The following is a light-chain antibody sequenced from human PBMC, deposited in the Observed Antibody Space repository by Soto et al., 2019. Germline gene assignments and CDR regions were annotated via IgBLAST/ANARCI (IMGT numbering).Light chain of an antibody. V-gene: IGKV2D-29*02. Sequence: DVVMTQTPLSLSVAPGQPASISCKSSQSLLHITGETFLFWYLQKPGQSPQLLIYEVSTRVSGVPDRVSAGRSAADFTLETSRVEINDVGIYYWMQSTQLPPTFGQGTGLV. CDR2: EVS. CDR1: QSLLHITGETF. CDR3: MQSTQLPPT. J-gene: IGKJ5*01.